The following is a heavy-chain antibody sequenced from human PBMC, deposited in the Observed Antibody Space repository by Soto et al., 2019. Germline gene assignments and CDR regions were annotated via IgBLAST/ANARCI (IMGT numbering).Heavy chain of an antibody. V-gene: IGHV3-7*03. D-gene: IGHD3-3*01. Sequence: GSLRLSCAVSGFNFRDFWMSWVRQAPGKGLEWVANIKQDGSERYHVDSVKGRFTVSRDNTKNSLYLQMNSLRAEDTAMYYCARRNFGVLTDYWGPGTLVTVSS. CDR1: GFNFRDFW. J-gene: IGHJ4*02. CDR3: ARRNFGVLTDY. CDR2: IKQDGSER.